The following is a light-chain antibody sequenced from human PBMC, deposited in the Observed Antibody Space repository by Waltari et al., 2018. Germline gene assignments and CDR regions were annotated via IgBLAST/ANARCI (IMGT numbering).Light chain of an antibody. J-gene: IGLJ1*01. CDR2: EDI. CDR1: ALPTKY. Sequence: SNELTQPPSVSVSPGQTGRITCSGDALPTKYASWYQQKSGQAPVLVIYEDITRPSGIPERFSGSSSGTVATVTISGAQVEDEADYYCHSLNSVGNGYVFGTGTKFTVL. CDR3: HSLNSVGNGYV. V-gene: IGLV3-10*01.